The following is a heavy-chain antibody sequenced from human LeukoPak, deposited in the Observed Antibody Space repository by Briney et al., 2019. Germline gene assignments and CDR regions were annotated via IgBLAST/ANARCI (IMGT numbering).Heavy chain of an antibody. CDR1: GGSITSSSYH. D-gene: IGHD2/OR15-2a*01. CDR2: IYYSGTS. J-gene: IGHJ4*02. CDR3: ATDSTTWPNY. V-gene: IGHV4-39*01. Sequence: PSETLSLTCTVSGGSITSSSYHWTWIRQPPGKGLEWIGSIYYSGTSYYNPSLKSRVTISVDTSKNQFSLRLNSVTAADTAVYYCATDSTTWPNYRGQGTLVTVSS.